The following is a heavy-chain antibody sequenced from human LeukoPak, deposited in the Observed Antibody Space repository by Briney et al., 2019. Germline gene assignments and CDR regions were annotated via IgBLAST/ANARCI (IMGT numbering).Heavy chain of an antibody. V-gene: IGHV4-34*01. CDR1: GGSFSGYY. Sequence: TSETLSLTCAVYGGSFSGYYWSWIRQPPGKGLEWIGEINHSGSTNYNPSLKSRVTISVDTSKNQFSLKLSSVTAADTAVYYCARAAPRRRPWLVWGYFQHWGQGTLVTVSS. D-gene: IGHD6-19*01. J-gene: IGHJ1*01. CDR2: INHSGST. CDR3: ARAAPRRRPWLVWGYFQH.